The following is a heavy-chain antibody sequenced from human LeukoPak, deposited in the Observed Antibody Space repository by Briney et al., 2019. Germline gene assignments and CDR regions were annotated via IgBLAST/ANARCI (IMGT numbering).Heavy chain of an antibody. CDR2: ISSTSAYI. CDR1: GLALNSYS. V-gene: IGHV3-21*01. Sequence: GGSLRLSCAASGLALNSYSLSWVRQAPGKGLEWVSSISSTSAYIHYADSVKGRFTISRDNTDNVVYLQMNSLRAEDTAVYYCARVAVAGPTGWFDPWGQGTPVTVSS. J-gene: IGHJ5*02. D-gene: IGHD6-19*01. CDR3: ARVAVAGPTGWFDP.